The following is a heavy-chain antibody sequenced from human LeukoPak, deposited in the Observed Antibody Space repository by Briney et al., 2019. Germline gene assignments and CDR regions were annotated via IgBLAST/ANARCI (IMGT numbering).Heavy chain of an antibody. V-gene: IGHV1-46*01. Sequence: ASVKVSCKASGYTFTSYYMHWVRQAPGQGLEWMGIINPSGGSTSYAQKFQGRVTMTRDMSTSTVYMELSGLRSEDTAVYYCARVGCSSTSCPPALWFDPWGQGTLVTVSS. J-gene: IGHJ5*02. CDR1: GYTFTSYY. CDR2: INPSGGST. CDR3: ARVGCSSTSCPPALWFDP. D-gene: IGHD2-2*01.